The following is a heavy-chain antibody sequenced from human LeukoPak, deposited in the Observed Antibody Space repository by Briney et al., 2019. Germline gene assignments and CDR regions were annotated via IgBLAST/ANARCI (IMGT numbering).Heavy chain of an antibody. J-gene: IGHJ4*02. CDR1: GGSISSYY. Sequence: SETLSLTCTVSGGSISSYYWSWIRQPPGKGLEWIGYIYYSGSTNYNPSLKSRVTISVDTSKNQFSLKLSSVTAADTAVYYCARLGVTMVRGATYYFDYWGQGTLVTVSS. V-gene: IGHV4-59*08. CDR2: IYYSGST. D-gene: IGHD3-10*01. CDR3: ARLGVTMVRGATYYFDY.